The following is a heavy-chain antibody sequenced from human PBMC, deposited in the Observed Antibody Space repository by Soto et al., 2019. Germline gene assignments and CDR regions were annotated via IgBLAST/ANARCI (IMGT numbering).Heavy chain of an antibody. V-gene: IGHV3-23*01. CDR2: ISGSGGST. CDR1: GFTFSSYA. Sequence: GGSLRFSCAASGFTFSSYAMSWVRQAPGKGLEWVSAISGSGGSTYYADSVKGRFTISRDNSKNTLYLQMNSLRAEDTAVYYCASDSIVGATIEYFQHWGQGTLVTVSS. D-gene: IGHD1-26*01. J-gene: IGHJ1*01. CDR3: ASDSIVGATIEYFQH.